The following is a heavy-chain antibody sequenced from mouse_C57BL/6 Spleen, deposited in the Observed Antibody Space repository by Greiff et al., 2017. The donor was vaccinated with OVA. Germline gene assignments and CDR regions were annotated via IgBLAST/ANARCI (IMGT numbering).Heavy chain of an antibody. Sequence: EVHLVESGAELVRPGASVKLSCTASGFNIKDDYMHWVKQRPEQGLEWIGWIDPENGDTEYASKFQGKATITADTSSNTAYLQLSSLTSEDTAVYYCTALDSSGRWGQGTLVTVSA. CDR3: TALDSSGR. CDR2: IDPENGDT. D-gene: IGHD3-2*02. CDR1: GFNIKDDY. J-gene: IGHJ3*01. V-gene: IGHV14-4*01.